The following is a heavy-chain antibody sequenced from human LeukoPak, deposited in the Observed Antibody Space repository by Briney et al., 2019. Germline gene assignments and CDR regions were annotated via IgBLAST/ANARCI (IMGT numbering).Heavy chain of an antibody. J-gene: IGHJ4*02. CDR1: GFTFSSYE. V-gene: IGHV3-48*03. CDR3: ARDGYCSGGSCYGSPPFDY. CDR2: ISSSGSTI. Sequence: GGSLRLSGAASGFTFSSYEMNWVRQAPGKGLEWVSYISSSGSTIYYADSVKGRFTISRDNAKNSLYLQMNSLRAEDTAVYYCARDGYCSGGSCYGSPPFDYWGQGTLVTVSS. D-gene: IGHD2-15*01.